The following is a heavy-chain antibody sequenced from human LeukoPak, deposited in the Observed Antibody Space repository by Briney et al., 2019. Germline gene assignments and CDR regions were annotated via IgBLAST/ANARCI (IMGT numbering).Heavy chain of an antibody. D-gene: IGHD3-22*01. CDR1: GGSITSSSYY. J-gene: IGHJ5*02. CDR3: AREYYYDSSGYSTWWFDP. Sequence: SETLSLTCTVSGGSITSSSYYWGWIRQPPGKGLGGIGSVYYSGSTYYNPSLKSRVTMSVDTSKNQFSLKLSSVTAADTAVYYCAREYYYDSSGYSTWWFDPWGQGTLVTVSS. V-gene: IGHV4-39*02. CDR2: VYYSGST.